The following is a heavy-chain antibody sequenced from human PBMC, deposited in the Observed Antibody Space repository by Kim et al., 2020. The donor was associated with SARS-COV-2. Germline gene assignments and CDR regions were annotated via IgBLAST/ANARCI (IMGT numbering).Heavy chain of an antibody. Sequence: SETLSLTCTVSGGSVSSGSYYWSWIRQPPGKGLEWIGYIYYSGSTNYNPSLKSRVTISVDTSKNQFSLKLSSVTAADTAVYYCARVEVERLAYYYYMDVWGKGTTVTVSS. CDR3: ARVEVERLAYYYYMDV. J-gene: IGHJ6*03. D-gene: IGHD1-1*01. V-gene: IGHV4-61*01. CDR1: GGSVSSGSYY. CDR2: IYYSGST.